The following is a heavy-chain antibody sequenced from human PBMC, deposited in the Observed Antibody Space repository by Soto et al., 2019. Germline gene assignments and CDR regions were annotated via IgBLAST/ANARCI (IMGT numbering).Heavy chain of an antibody. Sequence: SETLSLTCAVSGDSISSTNWLRWVRQPPGKGLEWIGEIYHSGSTNYNPSLKSRVTISVDESKNQFSLKLDSVTAADTAVYYCARATHTNYVDYWGQGTLVTVSS. J-gene: IGHJ4*02. D-gene: IGHD4-4*01. CDR3: ARATHTNYVDY. V-gene: IGHV4-4*02. CDR1: GDSISSTNW. CDR2: IYHSGST.